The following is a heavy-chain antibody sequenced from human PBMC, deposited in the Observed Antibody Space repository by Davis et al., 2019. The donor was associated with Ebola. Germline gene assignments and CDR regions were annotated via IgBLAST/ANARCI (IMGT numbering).Heavy chain of an antibody. V-gene: IGHV3-23*01. CDR2: ISGSGGIT. CDR1: GFTFSSYA. D-gene: IGHD6-19*01. J-gene: IGHJ6*02. Sequence: PGGSLRLSRAASGFTFSSYAMSWVRQAPGKGLEWVSAISGSGGITYYADSVKGRFTISRDNSKNTLYLQMNSLRAEDTAVYYCAKDNLQWLAVGYYYYGMDVWGQGTTVTVSS. CDR3: AKDNLQWLAVGYYYYGMDV.